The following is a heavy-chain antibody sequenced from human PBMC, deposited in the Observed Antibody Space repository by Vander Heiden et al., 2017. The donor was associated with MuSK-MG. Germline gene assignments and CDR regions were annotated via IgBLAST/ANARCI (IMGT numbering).Heavy chain of an antibody. J-gene: IGHJ4*02. V-gene: IGHV3-30*02. CDR3: ATDPYDDPTHFEF. Sequence: QVQLVESGGGVVQPGGSLRLSCAASGFNFHVYGMPWVRQAPGKGLEWVSFIRYDASTKYYADSVKGRFTISRDNSRNTLYLAMNSLRPEDTAVYYCATDPYDDPTHFEFWGQGTLVTVSS. D-gene: IGHD4-17*01. CDR2: IRYDASTK. CDR1: GFNFHVYG.